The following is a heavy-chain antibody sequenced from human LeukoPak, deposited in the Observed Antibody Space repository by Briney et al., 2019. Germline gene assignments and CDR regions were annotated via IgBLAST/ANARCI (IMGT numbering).Heavy chain of an antibody. CDR2: ISGSGDRT. V-gene: IGHV3-23*01. CDR1: GFTFSNYG. Sequence: GGSLRLSCVASGFTFSNYGMNWVRQAPGKGLEWVSGISGSGDRTYYADSVKGRFTISRDNSKNALYLQMNNLRAEDTAVYYCAKRVPDYWGQGTLVTVSS. J-gene: IGHJ4*02. CDR3: AKRVPDY.